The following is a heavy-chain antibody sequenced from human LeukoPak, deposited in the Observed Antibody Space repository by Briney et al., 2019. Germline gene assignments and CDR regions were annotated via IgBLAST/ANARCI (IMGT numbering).Heavy chain of an antibody. CDR3: ARRYDYSAYDC. J-gene: IGHJ4*02. CDR2: ITGNGGST. V-gene: IGHV3-64D*06. Sequence: GGSLRLSCSASGFTFSTYIMHWVRQAPGKGLETVSAITGNGGSTFYADSVKGRFTTSRDNSKNTLYLQMSSLRAEDTAMYYCARRYDYSAYDCWGQGTLVTVSS. D-gene: IGHD4-11*01. CDR1: GFTFSTYI.